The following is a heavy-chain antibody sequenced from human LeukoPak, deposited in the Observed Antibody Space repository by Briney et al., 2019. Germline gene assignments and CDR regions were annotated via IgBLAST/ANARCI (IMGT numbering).Heavy chain of an antibody. CDR3: AREDPSVVVAATGDFDY. CDR1: GYSFTSYW. V-gene: IGHV5-51*01. CDR2: IYSGDSDT. Sequence: GESLKTSSKGPGYSFTSYWIGWVRQMTGKGLEWIGIIYSGDSDTRYRPSFEGQVTISADKSISTAYLQWSSLKASDTAMYYCAREDPSVVVAATGDFDYWGQGTLVTVSS. D-gene: IGHD2-15*01. J-gene: IGHJ4*02.